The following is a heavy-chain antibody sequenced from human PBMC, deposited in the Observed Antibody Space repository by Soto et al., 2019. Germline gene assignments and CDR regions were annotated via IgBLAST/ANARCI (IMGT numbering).Heavy chain of an antibody. Sequence: EVQLVESGGGLVQPGRSLRLSCAASGFTFDDYAMQWVRQAPGKGLEWVSGISWNSGSIDHADSVKGRFTISRDNAKNSLYLQMNSLRAEDTAFYYCAKDKEPRYYFGSGRGAFGIWGQGTMVTVSS. CDR2: ISWNSGSI. CDR3: AKDKEPRYYFGSGRGAFGI. J-gene: IGHJ3*02. D-gene: IGHD3-10*01. CDR1: GFTFDDYA. V-gene: IGHV3-9*01.